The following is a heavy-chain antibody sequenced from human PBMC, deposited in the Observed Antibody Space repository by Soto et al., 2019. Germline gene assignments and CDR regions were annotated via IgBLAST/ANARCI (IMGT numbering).Heavy chain of an antibody. D-gene: IGHD6-13*01. Sequence: LSLTCAVSSGSISSSNWWSWVRQPPGKGLEWIGEIYHSGSTNYNPSLKSRVTISVDKSKNQFSLKLSSVTAADTAVYYCARGTTSEAAGSNWFDPWGQGTLVTVSS. CDR2: IYHSGST. CDR3: ARGTTSEAAGSNWFDP. J-gene: IGHJ5*02. V-gene: IGHV4-4*02. CDR1: SGSISSSNW.